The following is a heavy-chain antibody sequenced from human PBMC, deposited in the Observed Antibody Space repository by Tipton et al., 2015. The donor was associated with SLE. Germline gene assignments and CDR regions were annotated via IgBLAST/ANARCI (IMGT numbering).Heavy chain of an antibody. J-gene: IGHJ4*02. D-gene: IGHD6-13*01. CDR1: DGSFCGHY. CDR2: INESGST. Sequence: TLSLTCAVYDGSFCGHYWTWIRQPPERGGEWIGEINESGSTNYNPSLKSRLIMSIDASKNQFSLKLSSVPAADAAIYYCAGAVPTAAGLRDYWGQGTLVTVSS. V-gene: IGHV4-34*01. CDR3: AGAVPTAAGLRDY.